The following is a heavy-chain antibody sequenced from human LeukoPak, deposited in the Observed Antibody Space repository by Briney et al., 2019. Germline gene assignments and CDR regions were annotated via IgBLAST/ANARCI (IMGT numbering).Heavy chain of an antibody. J-gene: IGHJ4*02. V-gene: IGHV1-2*02. CDR2: INPNSGGT. D-gene: IGHD3-22*01. CDR3: ASGVYYDSSGYSFDY. CDR1: GGTFSSYA. Sequence: ASVKVSCKASGGTFSSYAISWVRQAPGQGLEWMGGINPNSGGTNYAQKFQGRVTMTRDTSISTAYMELSRLRSDDTAVYYCASGVYYDSSGYSFDYWGQGTLVTVSS.